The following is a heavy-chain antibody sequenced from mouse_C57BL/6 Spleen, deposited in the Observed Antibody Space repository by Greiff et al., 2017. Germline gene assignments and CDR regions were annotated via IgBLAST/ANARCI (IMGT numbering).Heavy chain of an antibody. V-gene: IGHV10-3*01. CDR2: IRSKSSNYAT. CDR1: GFTFNTSA. CDR3: VRDGGSYDLYYFDY. J-gene: IGHJ2*01. D-gene: IGHD1-1*02. Sequence: EVQLQESGGGLVQPTGSLKLSCAASGFTFNTSAMHWVRQAPGKGLEWVARIRSKSSNYATYYADSVKDRFTISREYSQSMLQLQMNTLKSEDTAMNYSVRDGGSYDLYYFDYWGQGATRTVSS.